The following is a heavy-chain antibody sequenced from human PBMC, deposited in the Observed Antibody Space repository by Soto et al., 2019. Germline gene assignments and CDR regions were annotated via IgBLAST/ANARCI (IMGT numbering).Heavy chain of an antibody. Sequence: GGSLRLSCAASGFTFSSYSMNWVRQAPGKGLEWVSSISSSSSYIYYADSVRGRFTISRDNAKNSLYLQMNSLRAGDTAVYYCARERYNWNHKGDYWGQGTLVTVFS. V-gene: IGHV3-21*01. D-gene: IGHD1-20*01. CDR1: GFTFSSYS. CDR2: ISSSSSYI. CDR3: ARERYNWNHKGDY. J-gene: IGHJ4*02.